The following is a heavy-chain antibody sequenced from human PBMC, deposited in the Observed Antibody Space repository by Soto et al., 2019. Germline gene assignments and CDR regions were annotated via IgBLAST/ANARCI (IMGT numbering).Heavy chain of an antibody. V-gene: IGHV4-31*03. CDR1: GGSINSDVHY. CDR3: ARSIGIYNWFDP. D-gene: IGHD3-3*02. Sequence: QVQLQESGPGLVKPSQTLSLTCTVSGGSINSDVHYWNWIRQHPGKGLEWIGNIYYSGSTYYNPSLKSRITISVDTSKNHFPLKVNSATAADTAVYYCARSIGIYNWFDPWGQGTLVTVSS. CDR2: IYYSGST. J-gene: IGHJ5*02.